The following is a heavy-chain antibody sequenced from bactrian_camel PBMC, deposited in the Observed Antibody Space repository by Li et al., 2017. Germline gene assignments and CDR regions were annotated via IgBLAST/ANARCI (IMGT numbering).Heavy chain of an antibody. CDR1: GYANSRHC. Sequence: HVQLVEYGGGSVHPGDSLRLSCAASGYANSRHCMGWFRQPPGKEREGVAAIDRDGSTSYADSVKGRFTISRDNAKNTLYLQMNSLKAEDTAMYYCASGSGGYCYLYDAVGFGYWGQGTQVTVS. CDR2: IDRDGST. CDR3: ASGSGGYCYLYDAVGFGY. D-gene: IGHD2*01. V-gene: IGHV3S26*01. J-gene: IGHJ6*01.